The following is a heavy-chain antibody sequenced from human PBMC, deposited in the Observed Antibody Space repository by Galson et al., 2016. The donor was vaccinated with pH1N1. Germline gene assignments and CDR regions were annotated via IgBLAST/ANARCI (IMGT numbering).Heavy chain of an antibody. D-gene: IGHD5-18*01. CDR1: GFTFSGYG. V-gene: IGHV3-48*03. Sequence: SLRLSCAGSGFTFSGYGMDWVRQAPGRGPEWISYINSRGTSTIYSESVKDRFTVSRDNGQNSLYLEMNTLRVEDTAVYYCARDLSGFTYGYMSSYFDLWGQGALVIVSP. CDR3: ARDLSGFTYGYMSSYFDL. CDR2: INSRGTST. J-gene: IGHJ4*02.